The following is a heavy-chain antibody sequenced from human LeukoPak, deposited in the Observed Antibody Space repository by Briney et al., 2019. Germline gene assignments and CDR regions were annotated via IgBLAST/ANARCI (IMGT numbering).Heavy chain of an antibody. D-gene: IGHD3-10*01. CDR1: GGSFSGYY. V-gene: IGHV4-34*01. CDR3: ARGYYYGSGSYLD. Sequence: SETLSLTCAVYGGSFSGYYWSWIRQPPGKGLEWIGEINHSGSTNYNPSLKSRVTLSVDTSKNQFSLKLSSVTAADTAVYYCARGYYYGSGSYLDWGQGTLVTVSS. CDR2: INHSGST. J-gene: IGHJ4*02.